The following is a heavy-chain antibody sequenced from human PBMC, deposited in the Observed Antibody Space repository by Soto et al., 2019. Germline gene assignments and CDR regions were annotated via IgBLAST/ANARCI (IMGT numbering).Heavy chain of an antibody. V-gene: IGHV3-74*01. CDR3: STCFDP. CDR2: INSDGSST. J-gene: IGHJ5*02. Sequence: EVQLVESGGGLVQPGGSLRLSCAASGFTFSTYWMHWVRQAPGKGLVWVSRINSDGSSTYYADSVKGRFTISRDNAKNTLYLQMNGLRDEQTAVYYCSTCFDPWGHGTLVTVSS. CDR1: GFTFSTYW.